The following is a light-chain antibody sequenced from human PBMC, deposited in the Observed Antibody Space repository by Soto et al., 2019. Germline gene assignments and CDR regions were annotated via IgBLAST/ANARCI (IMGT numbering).Light chain of an antibody. CDR1: QSLLHSNGYNY. V-gene: IGKV2-28*01. Sequence: DIVLTQSPLSLLVTPGEPASISCKSSQSLLHSNGYNYLDWYLQKPGQSPQLLIFLGSNRASGVPDRFSGSGSGTDFTLTINRVEAEDVGVYYCMQYLQTPAFGQGTKVDIX. CDR2: LGS. CDR3: MQYLQTPA. J-gene: IGKJ1*01.